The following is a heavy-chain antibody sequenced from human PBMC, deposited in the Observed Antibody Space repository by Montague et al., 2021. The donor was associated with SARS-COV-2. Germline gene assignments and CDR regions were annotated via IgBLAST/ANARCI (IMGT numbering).Heavy chain of an antibody. Sequence: SLRLSCAAPGFSYTIHYMSWVRQAPGKGLQWIAKIIREGTETYYADSVRGRFIVSRDNAKKSMTLEMHSLTVDDTAVYYCVREVWWSFDLWGQGAPVTVSS. D-gene: IGHD2-8*02. CDR3: VREVWWSFDL. CDR1: GFSYTIHY. J-gene: IGHJ4*02. V-gene: IGHV3-7*03. CDR2: IIREGTET.